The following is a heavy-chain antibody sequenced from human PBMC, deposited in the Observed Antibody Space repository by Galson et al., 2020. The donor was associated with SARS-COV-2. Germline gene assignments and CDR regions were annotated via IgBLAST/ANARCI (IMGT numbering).Heavy chain of an antibody. CDR3: ATHSGSYYASGFYLDY. Sequence: GGSLRLSCAASGFTFSSYAMHWVRQAPGKGLEWVAVISYDGANEYYADSVKGRFTISRDNSKNTLYLQMNSLRAEDTAVYYCATHSGSYYASGFYLDYWGQGTLVTVSS. CDR1: GFTFSSYA. D-gene: IGHD1-26*01. J-gene: IGHJ4*02. CDR2: ISYDGANE. V-gene: IGHV3-30*04.